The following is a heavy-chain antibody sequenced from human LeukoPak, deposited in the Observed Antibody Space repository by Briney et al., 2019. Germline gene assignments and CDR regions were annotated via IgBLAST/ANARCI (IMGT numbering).Heavy chain of an antibody. V-gene: IGHV1-18*01. CDR1: GYTFTSYG. CDR3: ARNSLYCSSTTCYIYWFDP. J-gene: IGHJ5*02. CDR2: IRAYNGNT. Sequence: ASVKVSCKASGYTFTSYGITWVRQAPGQGLEWMGWIRAYNGNTNYAQKLKGRVTMTTDTSTSTAYMELRSLRSDDTAVYYCARNSLYCSSTTCYIYWFDPWGQGTLITVSS. D-gene: IGHD2-2*02.